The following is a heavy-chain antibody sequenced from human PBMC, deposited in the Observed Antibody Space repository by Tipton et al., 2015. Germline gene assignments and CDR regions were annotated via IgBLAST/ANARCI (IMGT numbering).Heavy chain of an antibody. Sequence: TLSLTCTVSGGSISSHYWSWIRQSPGKGLEWIGYIPYSGTTNYNPSLNSRVTISVDTSKNQFFLRMTPVTAADTAVYYCARARGRHGGLFDSWGQGILVTVSS. D-gene: IGHD4-23*01. J-gene: IGHJ4*02. V-gene: IGHV4-59*11. CDR3: ARARGRHGGLFDS. CDR2: IPYSGTT. CDR1: GGSISSHY.